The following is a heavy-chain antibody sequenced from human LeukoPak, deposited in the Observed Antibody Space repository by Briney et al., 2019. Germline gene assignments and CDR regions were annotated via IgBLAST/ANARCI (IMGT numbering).Heavy chain of an antibody. D-gene: IGHD3-22*01. V-gene: IGHV3-20*04. J-gene: IGHJ3*02. Sequence: GGSXRLSCAASGFTFDDYGMSWVRHAPGKGLEWVSGINWNGGSTVYADSVKGRFTISRDNDKNCLYLQMNSLRAEDTALYYCARAAGYYYDSSGYYQDAFDIWGQGTLVTVSS. CDR2: INWNGGST. CDR3: ARAAGYYYDSSGYYQDAFDI. CDR1: GFTFDDYG.